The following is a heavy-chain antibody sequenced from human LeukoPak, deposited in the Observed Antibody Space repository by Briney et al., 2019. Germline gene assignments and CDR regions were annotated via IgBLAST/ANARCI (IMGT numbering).Heavy chain of an antibody. J-gene: IGHJ4*02. V-gene: IGHV5-51*01. Sequence: GESLKISCKGSGYSFTSYCIGWVRQMPGKGLEWMGIIYPGDSDTRYSPSFQGQVTISADKSISTAYLQWSSLKASGTAMYYCARLGVTIFGVADSPDYWGQGTLVTVSS. CDR2: IYPGDSDT. CDR3: ARLGVTIFGVADSPDY. D-gene: IGHD3-3*01. CDR1: GYSFTSYC.